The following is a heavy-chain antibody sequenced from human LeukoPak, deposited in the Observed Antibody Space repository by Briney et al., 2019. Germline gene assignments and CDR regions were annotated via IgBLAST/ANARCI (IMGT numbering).Heavy chain of an antibody. J-gene: IGHJ4*02. Sequence: ASETLSLTCTVSGGSISSYYWSWIRQPAGKGLEWIGRIYTSGSTNYNPSLKSRVTISVDTSKNQFSLKLSSVTAADTAVYYCARMVVVVAATLYYFDYWGQGTLVTVSS. V-gene: IGHV4-4*07. D-gene: IGHD2-15*01. CDR2: IYTSGST. CDR3: ARMVVVVAATLYYFDY. CDR1: GGSISSYY.